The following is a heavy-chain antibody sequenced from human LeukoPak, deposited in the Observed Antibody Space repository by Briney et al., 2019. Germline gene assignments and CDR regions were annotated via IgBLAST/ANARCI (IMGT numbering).Heavy chain of an antibody. D-gene: IGHD2-15*01. CDR2: INPNSAGT. Sequence: ASVKVSCKASGYTFSDYYMHWVRQAPGQGLEWMGWINPNSAGTNYAQKFQGRVTVTRDTSISTAYMELSRLRSDDTAVYYCARGAADLAPNFDYWGQGTLVTVSS. CDR3: ARGAADLAPNFDY. J-gene: IGHJ4*02. V-gene: IGHV1-2*02. CDR1: GYTFSDYY.